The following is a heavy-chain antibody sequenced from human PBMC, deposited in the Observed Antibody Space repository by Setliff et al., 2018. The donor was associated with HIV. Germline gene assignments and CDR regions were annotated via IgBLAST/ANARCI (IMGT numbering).Heavy chain of an antibody. CDR2: IYYSGNT. J-gene: IGHJ6*03. Sequence: SETLSLTCTVSGGSISSEGYYWSWIRQHPGKGLEWIGYIYYSGNTYYSPSLKSRLTISVDTSKNQVSLELSSVTAADTAVYYCGRTMTYYYLCMDVWGNGTTVTVSS. CDR1: GGSISSEGYY. CDR3: GRTMTYYYLCMDV. V-gene: IGHV4-31*03.